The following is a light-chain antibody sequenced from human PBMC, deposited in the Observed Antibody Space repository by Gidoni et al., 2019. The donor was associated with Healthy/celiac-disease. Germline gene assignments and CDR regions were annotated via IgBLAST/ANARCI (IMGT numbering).Light chain of an antibody. Sequence: SYELPQPPSVSVSPGQTASITCAGAKWGDKYACWYKQKPGQSPVLVIYQDSKRPSGIPERFSGSNSGNTATLTISGTQAMDEADYYCQAWESSTAPYVLGTGTKVTVL. CDR1: KWGDKY. CDR3: QAWESSTAPYV. J-gene: IGLJ1*01. V-gene: IGLV3-1*01. CDR2: QDS.